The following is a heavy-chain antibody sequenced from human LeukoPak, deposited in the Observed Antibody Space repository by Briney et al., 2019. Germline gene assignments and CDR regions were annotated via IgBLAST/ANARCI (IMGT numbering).Heavy chain of an antibody. D-gene: IGHD2-21*02. V-gene: IGHV3-23*01. CDR2: ISGSGGST. CDR1: GFTFSSYG. CDR3: ARYFHGARVVTANPFDY. Sequence: GGSLRLSCAASGFTFSSYGMSWVRQAPGKGLEWVSAISGSGGSTYYADSVKGRFTISRDNAKNSLYLQMNSLRAEDTAVYYCARYFHGARVVTANPFDYWGQGTLVTVSS. J-gene: IGHJ4*02.